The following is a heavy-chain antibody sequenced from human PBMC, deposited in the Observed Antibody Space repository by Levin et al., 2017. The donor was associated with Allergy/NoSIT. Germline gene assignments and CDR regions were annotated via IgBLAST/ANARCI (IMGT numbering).Heavy chain of an antibody. D-gene: IGHD6-6*01. CDR3: ARVGGPGSSSFHFDY. Sequence: ASVKVSCKASGYTFTSYAMHWVRQAPGQRLEWMGWINAGNGNTKYSQKFQGRVTITRDTSASTAYMELSSLRSEDTAVYYCARVGGPGSSSFHFDYWGQGTLVTVSS. CDR2: INAGNGNT. V-gene: IGHV1-3*01. CDR1: GYTFTSYA. J-gene: IGHJ4*02.